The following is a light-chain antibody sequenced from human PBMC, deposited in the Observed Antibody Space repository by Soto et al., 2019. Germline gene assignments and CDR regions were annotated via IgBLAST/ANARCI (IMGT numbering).Light chain of an antibody. V-gene: IGKV3D-15*01. CDR3: QQYNNWPAIT. CDR2: GAS. Sequence: EIVMTQSPATLSVSPGERATLSCRASQSVSRNLAWYRQKPGQAPRLLIYGASTRATGIPARFSGSGSGTEFTLTISSLQPEDFAVYYCQQYNNWPAITFGQGTRLEIK. J-gene: IGKJ5*01. CDR1: QSVSRN.